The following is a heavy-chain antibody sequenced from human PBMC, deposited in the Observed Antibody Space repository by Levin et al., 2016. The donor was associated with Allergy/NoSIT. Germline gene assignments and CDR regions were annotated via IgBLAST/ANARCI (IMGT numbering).Heavy chain of an antibody. J-gene: IGHJ5*02. Sequence: ASVKVSCKASGYTFTSYAMNWVRQAPGQGLEWMGWINTNTGNPTYAQGFTGRFVFSLDTSVSTAYLQISSLKAEDTAVYYCARDIVVVPASHDWFDPWGQGTLVTVSS. CDR3: ARDIVVVPASHDWFDP. V-gene: IGHV7-4-1*02. CDR1: GYTFTSYA. D-gene: IGHD2-2*01. CDR2: INTNTGNP.